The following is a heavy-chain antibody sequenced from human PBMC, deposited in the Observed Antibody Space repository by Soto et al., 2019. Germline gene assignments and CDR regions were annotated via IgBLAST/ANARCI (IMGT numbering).Heavy chain of an antibody. J-gene: IGHJ4*02. V-gene: IGHV3-30-3*01. D-gene: IGHD1-26*01. CDR2: RTYEGSNQ. Sequence: SLRLSCAASGFIFSSYTMHWVRQAPGKGRGWVGVRTYEGSNQYYADSVKGRCTISRDNSRNMLFLQMNSLRPDDTAVYYCARAPSGSYPEFDYWGQGTLVTVSS. CDR1: GFIFSSYT. CDR3: ARAPSGSYPEFDY.